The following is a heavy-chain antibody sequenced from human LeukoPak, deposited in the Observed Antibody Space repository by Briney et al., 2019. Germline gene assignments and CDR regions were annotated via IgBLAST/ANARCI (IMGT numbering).Heavy chain of an antibody. J-gene: IGHJ4*02. D-gene: IGHD5-24*01. Sequence: GGSLRLSCAASGFIFSNYAMTWVRQAPGKGLEWVSTISGGDDTTTYGDSVKGRFTISRDNSNNTVYLQMDSLRVDDTAVYYCAKYEMATIGRFSFYFDYWGQGTLVTVSS. CDR1: GFIFSNYA. V-gene: IGHV3-23*01. CDR2: ISGGDDTT. CDR3: AKYEMATIGRFSFYFDY.